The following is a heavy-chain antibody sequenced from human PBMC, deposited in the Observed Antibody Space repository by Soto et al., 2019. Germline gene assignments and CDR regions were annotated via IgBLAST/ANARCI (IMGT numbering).Heavy chain of an antibody. CDR2: ISYDGSNK. CDR1: GFTFSSYA. CDR3: AKDKGIRYYDILTGYNPGPFDY. Sequence: GGSLRLSCAASGFTFSSYAMHWVRQAPGKGLEWVAVISYDGSNKYYADSVKGRFTISRDNSKNTLYLQMNSLRAEDTAVYYCAKDKGIRYYDILTGYNPGPFDYWGQGTLVTVSS. J-gene: IGHJ4*02. V-gene: IGHV3-30-3*01. D-gene: IGHD3-9*01.